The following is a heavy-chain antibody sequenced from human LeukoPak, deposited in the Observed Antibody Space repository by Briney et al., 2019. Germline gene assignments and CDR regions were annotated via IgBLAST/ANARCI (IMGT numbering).Heavy chain of an antibody. D-gene: IGHD4-17*01. J-gene: IGHJ3*02. CDR2: ASWNSFNI. V-gene: IGHV3-9*01. CDR3: AKGNYGDSGGNAFDI. CDR1: GFKFDDYA. Sequence: GGSLRLSYAASGFKFDDYAMHWVRQAPGKGLEWVAGASWNSFNIAYADSMQGRFTISRDNAENSLYLQMSSLRVEDTALFYCAKGNYGDSGGNAFDIWGQGTMVTVSS.